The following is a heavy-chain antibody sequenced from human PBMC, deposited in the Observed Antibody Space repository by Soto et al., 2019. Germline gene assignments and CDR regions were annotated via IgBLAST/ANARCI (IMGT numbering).Heavy chain of an antibody. CDR1: GFTFSSYG. CDR2: IWYDGSNK. V-gene: IGHV3-33*01. D-gene: IGHD3-3*01. Sequence: GGSLRLSCAASGFTFSSYGMHWVRQAPGKGLEWVAVIWYDGSNKYYADSVKGRFTISRDNSKNTLYLQMNSLRAEDTAVYYCARDLTEVTIFGVVTPPGGWFDPWGQGTLVTVSS. CDR3: ARDLTEVTIFGVVTPPGGWFDP. J-gene: IGHJ5*02.